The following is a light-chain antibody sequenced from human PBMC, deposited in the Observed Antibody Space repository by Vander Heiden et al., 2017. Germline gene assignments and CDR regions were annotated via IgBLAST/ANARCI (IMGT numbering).Light chain of an antibody. CDR3: QQTYSTPFT. CDR1: QPITNY. Sequence: DIQFTQSPSSLSASVGDRVTITCRASQPITNYLNWYQQRPGEAPKLLIYLTSNLHTGVPLRFGGSGSGTDFTLTISSLQPEDFATYFCQQTYSTPFTFGQGTRLDIK. CDR2: LTS. V-gene: IGKV1-39*01. J-gene: IGKJ2*01.